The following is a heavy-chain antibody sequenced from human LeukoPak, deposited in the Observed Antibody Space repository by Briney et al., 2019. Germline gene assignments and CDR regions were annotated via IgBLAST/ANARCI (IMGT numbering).Heavy chain of an antibody. CDR2: IYPSDSDI. Sequence: GESLKISCKASGYSFTNYWIGWVRQMPGKGLEWMGIIYPSDSDIRYSPSFQGQVTISADKSINTAYLQWSSLKASDTAIYYCAKAGTSNYRFFDSWGQGTLVTVSS. V-gene: IGHV5-51*01. D-gene: IGHD4-4*01. CDR3: AKAGTSNYRFFDS. J-gene: IGHJ4*02. CDR1: GYSFTNYW.